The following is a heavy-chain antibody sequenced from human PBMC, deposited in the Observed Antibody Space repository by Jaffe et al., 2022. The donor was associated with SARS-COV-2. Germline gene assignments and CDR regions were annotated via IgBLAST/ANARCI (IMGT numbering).Heavy chain of an antibody. J-gene: IGHJ6*02. CDR1: GLTFNGSA. CDR2: IRSKANSYAT. Sequence: ETQLVESGGGLVQPGGSLKLSCVDSGLTFNGSAMNWVRQASGKGLEWVGRIRSKANSYATAYAASAKGRFTISRDDSKNTAYLHMNSLKTEDTAVYYCTSHNWNDLYGMDIWGQGTTVTVSS. D-gene: IGHD1-20*01. CDR3: TSHNWNDLYGMDI. V-gene: IGHV3-73*01.